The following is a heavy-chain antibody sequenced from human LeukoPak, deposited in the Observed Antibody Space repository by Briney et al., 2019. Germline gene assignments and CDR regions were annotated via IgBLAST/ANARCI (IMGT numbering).Heavy chain of an antibody. CDR3: ARDSDYDSSGYQLH. Sequence: PGGSLRLSCAASGFTFSSYWMSWVRQAPGKGLEWVANIKQDGSEKYYVDSVKGRFTISRDNAKNSLYLQMNSLRAEDTAVYYCARDSDYDSSGYQLHWGQGTLVNVSS. CDR2: IKQDGSEK. J-gene: IGHJ4*02. CDR1: GFTFSSYW. V-gene: IGHV3-7*01. D-gene: IGHD3-22*01.